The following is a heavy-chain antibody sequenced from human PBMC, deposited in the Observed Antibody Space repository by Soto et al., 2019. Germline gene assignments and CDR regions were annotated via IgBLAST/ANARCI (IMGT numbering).Heavy chain of an antibody. V-gene: IGHV1-69*08. D-gene: IGHD4-4*01. CDR2: IIPIIGII. Sequence: QVQLVQSGAEVKKPGSSVKVSCKASGGTFSTYTITWVRQAPGQGLECMGRIIPIIGIINYAQKFQGRVTISADKFTGTAYMELTGLRSDDTAVYYCAGDPDSHYNDSHASSYPWGHGTLVTVSS. J-gene: IGHJ5*02. CDR3: AGDPDSHYNDSHASSYP. CDR1: GGTFSTYT.